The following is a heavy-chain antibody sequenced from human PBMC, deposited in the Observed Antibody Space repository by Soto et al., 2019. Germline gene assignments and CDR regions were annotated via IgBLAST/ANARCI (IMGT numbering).Heavy chain of an antibody. J-gene: IGHJ4*02. V-gene: IGHV4-59*01. CDR2: IYYSGST. CDR1: GGSISSYY. Sequence: QVQLQESGPGLVKPSETLSLTCTVSGGSISSYYWSWIRQPPGKGLEWIGYIYYSGSTNDNPSLKSRVTISVDSSKNQFSLKLSSVTAADTAVYYCATLPTYYDFWSGYLDWGQGTLVTVSS. CDR3: ATLPTYYDFWSGYLD. D-gene: IGHD3-3*01.